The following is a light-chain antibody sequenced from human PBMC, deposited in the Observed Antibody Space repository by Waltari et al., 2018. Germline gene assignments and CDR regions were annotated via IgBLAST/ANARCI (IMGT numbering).Light chain of an antibody. V-gene: IGLV1-51*02. J-gene: IGLJ7*01. CDR1: STNIGNNY. CDR2: ENT. CDR3: GTWDSSLSGAV. Sequence: QSVLTQPPSVSAAPGQRVTISGSGGSTNIGNNYLSGYRQFPGTAPKPLIYENTERPSGIPGRFSGSKSGTSATLDITGLQAGDEADYYCGTWDSSLSGAVFGGGTHLTVL.